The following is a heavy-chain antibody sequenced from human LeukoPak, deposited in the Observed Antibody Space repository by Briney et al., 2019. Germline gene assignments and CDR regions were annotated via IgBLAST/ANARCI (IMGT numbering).Heavy chain of an antibody. Sequence: PSETLSLTCTVSGGSISSGSYYWGWIRQPPGKGLVWVSRINSDGSSTSYADSVKGRFTISRDNAKNTLYLQMNSLRAEDTAVYYCATGIKTPFRSFDYWGQGTLVTVSS. CDR3: ATGIKTPFRSFDY. J-gene: IGHJ4*02. D-gene: IGHD3-10*01. CDR1: GGSISSGSYY. V-gene: IGHV3-74*01. CDR2: INSDGSST.